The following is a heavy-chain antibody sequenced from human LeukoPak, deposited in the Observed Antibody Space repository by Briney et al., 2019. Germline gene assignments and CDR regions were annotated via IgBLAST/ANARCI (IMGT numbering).Heavy chain of an antibody. CDR3: ARENIVVVPAALGPYSISSSFDY. CDR2: IYYSGST. Sequence: SQTLSLTCTVSGGSISSGDYYWSWTRQPPGKGLEWIGYIYYSGSTYYNPSLKSRVTISVDTSKNQFSLKLSSVTAADTAVYYCARENIVVVPAALGPYSISSSFDYWGQGTLVTVSS. J-gene: IGHJ4*02. D-gene: IGHD2-2*01. V-gene: IGHV4-30-4*08. CDR1: GGSISSGDYY.